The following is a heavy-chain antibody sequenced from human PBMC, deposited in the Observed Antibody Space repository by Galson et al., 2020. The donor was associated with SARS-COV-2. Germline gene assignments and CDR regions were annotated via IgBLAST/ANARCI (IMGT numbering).Heavy chain of an antibody. D-gene: IGHD3-9*01. Sequence: GESLKIPCAASGFTFSSYWMHWVRQAPGKGLVWVSRINSDGSSTSYADSVKGRFTISRDNAKNTLYLQMNSLSAEDTAVYYCARDHAYFDSWFDPWGQGTLVTVSS. CDR3: ARDHAYFDSWFDP. CDR1: GFTFSSYW. V-gene: IGHV3-74*01. CDR2: INSDGSST. J-gene: IGHJ5*02.